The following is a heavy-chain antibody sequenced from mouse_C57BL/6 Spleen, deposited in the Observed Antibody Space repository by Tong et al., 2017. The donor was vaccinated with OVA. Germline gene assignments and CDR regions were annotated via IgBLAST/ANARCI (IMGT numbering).Heavy chain of an antibody. CDR1: GFNIKNTY. D-gene: IGHD1-1*01. CDR3: ARKVGDGSSPFAY. V-gene: IGHV14-3*01. J-gene: IGHJ3*01. Sequence: EVQLQESGAELVRPGASVKLSCTASGFNIKNTYMHWVKQRPEQGLEWIGRIDPANGNTKYAPKFQGKATITADTSSNTAYLQLSSLTSEDTAVYYCARKVGDGSSPFAYWGQGTLVTVSA. CDR2: IDPANGNT.